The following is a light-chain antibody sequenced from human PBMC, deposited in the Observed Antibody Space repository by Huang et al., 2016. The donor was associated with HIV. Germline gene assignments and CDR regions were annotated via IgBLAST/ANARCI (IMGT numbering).Light chain of an antibody. Sequence: IQMTQSPSSLSASVGDRVTITCRAGQSIDGYLNWYQQKSGKAPKLLSSSASTLHTGVPPRFSGSGSGTDYTLIINNVQPDDFATYFCQQSYSTLITFGQGSRL. CDR1: QSIDGY. CDR3: QQSYSTLIT. CDR2: SAS. J-gene: IGKJ5*01. V-gene: IGKV1-39*01.